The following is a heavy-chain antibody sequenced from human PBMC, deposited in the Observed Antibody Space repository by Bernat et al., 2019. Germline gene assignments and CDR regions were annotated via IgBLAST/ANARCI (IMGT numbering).Heavy chain of an antibody. CDR3: ARQGLEPRGFYYYYYYMDV. D-gene: IGHD1-1*01. J-gene: IGHJ6*03. CDR2: IYSGGST. CDR1: GFTVSSNY. Sequence: EVQLVESGGGLVQPGGSLRLSCAASGFTVSSNYMSWVHQAPGKGLEWVSVIYSGGSTYYADSVKGRFTISRDNSKNTLYLQMNSLRAEDTAVYYCARQGLEPRGFYYYYYYMDVWGKGTTVTVSS. V-gene: IGHV3-66*04.